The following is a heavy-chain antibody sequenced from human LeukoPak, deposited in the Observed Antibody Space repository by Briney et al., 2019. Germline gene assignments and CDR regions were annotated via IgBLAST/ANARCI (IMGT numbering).Heavy chain of an antibody. CDR1: GFTFSSYA. CDR2: ISSSSSYI. Sequence: GGSLRLSCAASGFTFSSYAMNWVRQAPGKGLEWVSSISSSSSYIYYADSVKGRFTISRDNAKNSLYLQMNSLRAEDTAVYYCNVDYYDSSGYSPHWYFDLWGRGTLVTVSS. J-gene: IGHJ2*01. CDR3: NVDYYDSSGYSPHWYFDL. V-gene: IGHV3-21*01. D-gene: IGHD3-22*01.